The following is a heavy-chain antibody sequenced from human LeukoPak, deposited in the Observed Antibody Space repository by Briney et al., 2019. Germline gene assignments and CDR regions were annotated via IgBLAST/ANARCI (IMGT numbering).Heavy chain of an antibody. CDR3: AMGYKSAYSWDY. V-gene: IGHV3-74*01. J-gene: IGHJ4*02. D-gene: IGHD5-18*01. Sequence: GGSLRLSCAASGFTFSVFWMFWVRQAPGQGLVWVSHISPDGRSTNYADSVKGRFTISRDNARNTLYLQLNSLAAEDTAVYYCAMGYKSAYSWDYWGQGTLVTVSS. CDR1: GFTFSVFW. CDR2: ISPDGRST.